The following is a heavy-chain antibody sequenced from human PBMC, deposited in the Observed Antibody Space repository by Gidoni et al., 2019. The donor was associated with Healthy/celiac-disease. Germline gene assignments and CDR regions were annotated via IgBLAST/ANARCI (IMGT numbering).Heavy chain of an antibody. CDR2: IYWNDDK. CDR1: GFSLSTSGVG. V-gene: IGHV2-5*01. CDR3: AHRRGRAAAGTPPYFDY. D-gene: IGHD6-13*01. Sequence: QITLKESGPTLVKPTQTLTLTCTFSGFSLSTSGVGVGWIRQPPGKALEWLALIYWNDDKRYSPSLKSRLTITKDTSKNQVVLTMTNMDPVDTATYYCAHRRGRAAAGTPPYFDYWGQGTLVTVSS. J-gene: IGHJ4*02.